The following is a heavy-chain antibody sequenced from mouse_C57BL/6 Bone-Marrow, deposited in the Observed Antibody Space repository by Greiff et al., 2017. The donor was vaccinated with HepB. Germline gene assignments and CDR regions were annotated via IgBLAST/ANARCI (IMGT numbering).Heavy chain of an antibody. Sequence: EVMLVESGGGLVQPGGSLKLSCAASGFTFSDYGMAWVRQAPRKGPEWVAFISNLAYSIYYADTVTGRFTISRENAKNTLYLEMSSLRSEDTAMYYCAKGYHGRYWYFDVWGTGTTVTVSS. CDR2: ISNLAYSI. J-gene: IGHJ1*03. D-gene: IGHD2-2*01. V-gene: IGHV5-15*01. CDR1: GFTFSDYG. CDR3: AKGYHGRYWYFDV.